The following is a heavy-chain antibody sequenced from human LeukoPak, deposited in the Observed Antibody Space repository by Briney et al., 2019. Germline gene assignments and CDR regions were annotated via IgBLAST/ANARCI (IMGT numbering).Heavy chain of an antibody. CDR3: ARKDYDILTGSHAFDI. V-gene: IGHV3-66*01. CDR2: IYSDTEI. J-gene: IGHJ3*02. Sequence: GGSLRLSCTAYGISVRTTYMAWVRQAPGKGLEWVSSIYSDTEIHYADSVGGRFSISRDNSRNTVYLQMNSLRAEDTAVYYCARKDYDILTGSHAFDIWGQGTMVTVSS. CDR1: GISVRTTY. D-gene: IGHD3-9*01.